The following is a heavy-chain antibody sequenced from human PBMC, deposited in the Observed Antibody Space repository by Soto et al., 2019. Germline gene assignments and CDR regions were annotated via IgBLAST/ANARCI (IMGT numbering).Heavy chain of an antibody. CDR3: ARYYDTSDRPFFYN. V-gene: IGHV4-39*01. D-gene: IGHD3-22*01. CDR2: VYYTGTT. CDR1: GDSIGSSRFY. J-gene: IGHJ4*02. Sequence: SETLSLTCTVSGDSIGSSRFYWAWVRRPPGKGLEWVGTVYYTGTTYYNPSLKTRLTMSVDTSKNQFSLKLSSMLAADTAFYYCARYYDTSDRPFFYNWGQGTLVTVSS.